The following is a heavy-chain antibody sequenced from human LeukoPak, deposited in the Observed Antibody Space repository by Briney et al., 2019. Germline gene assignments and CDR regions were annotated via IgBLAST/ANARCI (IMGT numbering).Heavy chain of an antibody. CDR2: INTNTGNP. J-gene: IGHJ1*01. V-gene: IGHV7-4-1*02. CDR3: VRGGGSWYRAEYFQH. Sequence: ASVKVSCKASGYTFTSYAMNWVRQAPGQGLEWMGWINTNTGNPTYAQGFTGRFVFSMDTSVSTAYLQISSLKAEDTAVYYCVRGGGSWYRAEYFQHWGQGTLVTVSS. CDR1: GYTFTSYA. D-gene: IGHD6-13*01.